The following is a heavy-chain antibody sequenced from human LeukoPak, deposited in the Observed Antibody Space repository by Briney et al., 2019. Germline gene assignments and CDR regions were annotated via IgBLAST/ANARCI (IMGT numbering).Heavy chain of an antibody. V-gene: IGHV3-23*01. J-gene: IGHJ6*02. CDR2: VSAGGGST. Sequence: GGSLRLSCAASGFTFGSYDMIWVRQAPGKGLEWVSGVSAGGGSTYYADSVKGRFTISGDNSKNTLYLQVNSLRAEDTAVYYCAKALYGTDVWGQGTTVIVSS. CDR3: AKALYGTDV. CDR1: GFTFGSYD.